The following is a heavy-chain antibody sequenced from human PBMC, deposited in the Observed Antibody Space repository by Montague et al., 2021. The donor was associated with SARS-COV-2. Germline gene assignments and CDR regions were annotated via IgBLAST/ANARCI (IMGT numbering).Heavy chain of an antibody. CDR1: GRSIISTSSY. D-gene: IGHD3-10*01. V-gene: IGHV4-39*07. J-gene: IGHJ4*02. CDR2: IPHRENT. CDR3: VRVSWYYYGSGAFDY. Sequence: SQTLSLTCTVSGRSIISTSSYWGWIRQPPGGGLEWIGSIPHRENTFYNPSLKSPVTISVDTSKNQFSLKMISVTTADTGIYYCVRVSWYYYGSGAFDYWGQGTLVTVSA.